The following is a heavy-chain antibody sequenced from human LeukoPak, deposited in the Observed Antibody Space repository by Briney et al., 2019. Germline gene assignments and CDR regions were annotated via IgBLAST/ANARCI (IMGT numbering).Heavy chain of an antibody. CDR1: GFTFSDYY. D-gene: IGHD4-17*01. Sequence: GGSLRLSCAASGFTFSDYYMSWIRQAPGKGLEWVSYISSRSNYTNYADSVKGRFTISRTNAKNSLYLQMNSLRAEDTAVYYCARSFYGDYGRFDYWGPGTLVTVSS. CDR3: ARSFYGDYGRFDY. CDR2: ISSRSNYT. J-gene: IGHJ4*02. V-gene: IGHV3-11*03.